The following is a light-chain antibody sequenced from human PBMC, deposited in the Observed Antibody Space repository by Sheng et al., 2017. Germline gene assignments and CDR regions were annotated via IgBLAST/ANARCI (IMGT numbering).Light chain of an antibody. J-gene: IGLJ2*01. CDR1: SGYFGSFS. Sequence: FMLTQPHSVSEFLGKTVTISCTRSSGYFGSFSVQWYQQRPGSSPTTLIYRTTDRPSWGPVDRFSASIDFSSNSASLTISRLRAEDEGDYYCQSYDNSDHPVVFGGGTRLTVL. CDR2: RTT. V-gene: IGLV6-57*01. CDR3: QSYDNSDHPVV.